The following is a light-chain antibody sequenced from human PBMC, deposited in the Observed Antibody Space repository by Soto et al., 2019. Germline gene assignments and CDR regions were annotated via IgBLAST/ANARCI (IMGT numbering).Light chain of an antibody. CDR2: EVN. Sequence: QSPLTQPASLSGSPGQSITISCTGTISDIGAYDYVSWFQQHPGKAPKLMISEVNNRPSGVSNRFSGSKSGNTAYLTISGLQVEDEAEYFCLSFTTTSTHVFGTGTKVTVL. J-gene: IGLJ1*01. CDR3: LSFTTTSTHV. V-gene: IGLV2-14*01. CDR1: ISDIGAYDY.